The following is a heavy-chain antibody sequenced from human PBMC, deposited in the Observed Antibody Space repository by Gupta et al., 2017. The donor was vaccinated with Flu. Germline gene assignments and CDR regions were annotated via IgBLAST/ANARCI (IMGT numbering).Heavy chain of an antibody. V-gene: IGHV3-23*01. J-gene: IGHJ4*02. CDR1: GFTFSSYA. Sequence: EVQLLESGGGLVQPGGSLRLSCAASGFTFSSYAMSWVRQAPGKGREWVSAISGSGGSTYDADSVKGRFTIARDNSKNTLYLQMNSLRAEDTAVYYCAKEAYDSSGYYSPFDYWGQGTLVTVSS. D-gene: IGHD3-22*01. CDR3: AKEAYDSSGYYSPFDY. CDR2: ISGSGGST.